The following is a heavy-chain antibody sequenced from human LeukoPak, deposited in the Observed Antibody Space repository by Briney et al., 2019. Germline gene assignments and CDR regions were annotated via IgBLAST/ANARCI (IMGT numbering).Heavy chain of an antibody. CDR2: ISGSGGST. CDR3: ARKIAGYGDYYYYYGMDV. D-gene: IGHD1-14*01. Sequence: GGSLRLSCAASGFTFSSYAMSWVRQAPGKGLEWVSAISGSGGSTYYADSVKGRFTISRDNSKNTLYLQMNSLRAEDTAVYYCARKIAGYGDYYYYYGMDVWGQGTTVTVSS. CDR1: GFTFSSYA. J-gene: IGHJ6*02. V-gene: IGHV3-23*01.